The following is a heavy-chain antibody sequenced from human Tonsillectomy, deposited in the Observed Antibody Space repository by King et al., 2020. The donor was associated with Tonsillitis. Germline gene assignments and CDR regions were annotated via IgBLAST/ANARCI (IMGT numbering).Heavy chain of an antibody. CDR1: GYSFTGYY. CDR3: SVGAVTSSRSSHD. Sequence: QLVQSGAEVKKPGASVKVSCKASGYSFTGYYMYWVRQAPGQGPEWMGRINTDTGGTKYAQKFQGRVTMTRDKSISTAYMELTSRRSNDTAVYYCSVGAVTSSRSSHDWGQGTLVTVSS. V-gene: IGHV1-2*06. J-gene: IGHJ1*01. CDR2: INTDTGGT. D-gene: IGHD1-26*01.